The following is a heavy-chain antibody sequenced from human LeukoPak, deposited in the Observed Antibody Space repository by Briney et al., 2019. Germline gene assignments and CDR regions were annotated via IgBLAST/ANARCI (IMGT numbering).Heavy chain of an antibody. Sequence: GGSLRLSCAASGFTFSNYAMSWVRQAPGKGLEWVSAISGTGGGTYYADSVKGRFTISRDNSENTLYLQMNSLRAGDTAAYYCARGRNYCSSGSCFPDYWGQGTLVTVSS. CDR2: ISGTGGGT. CDR3: ARGRNYCSSGSCFPDY. J-gene: IGHJ4*02. CDR1: GFTFSNYA. V-gene: IGHV3-23*01. D-gene: IGHD2-15*01.